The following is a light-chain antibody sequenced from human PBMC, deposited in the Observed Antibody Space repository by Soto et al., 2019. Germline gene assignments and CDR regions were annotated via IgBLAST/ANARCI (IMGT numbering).Light chain of an antibody. CDR3: QQANSFPFT. V-gene: IGKV1-12*01. CDR2: AAS. CDR1: QGIASW. Sequence: DIPMTQSPSSVSASVGDRVTITCRARQGIASWLAWYQQKSGEAPNLLIYAASNLQSGVPSRFSGSGSGTDFTLTISSLQPEDSATYYCQQANSFPFTFGPGTKVDIK. J-gene: IGKJ3*01.